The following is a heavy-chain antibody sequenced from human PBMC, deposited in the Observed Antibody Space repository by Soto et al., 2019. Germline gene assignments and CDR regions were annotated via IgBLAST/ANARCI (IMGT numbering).Heavy chain of an antibody. CDR1: GGSISSYY. CDR2: IYYSGST. D-gene: IGHD2-2*01. Sequence: QVQLQESGPGLVKPSETLSLTCTVSGGSISSYYWSWIRQPPGKGLEWIGYIYYSGSTNYNPSLKSRVTISVDTSKNQFSLKLSSVTAADTAVYYCARTLGCSSTSCYPSPFDYWGQGTLVTVSS. CDR3: ARTLGCSSTSCYPSPFDY. J-gene: IGHJ4*02. V-gene: IGHV4-59*08.